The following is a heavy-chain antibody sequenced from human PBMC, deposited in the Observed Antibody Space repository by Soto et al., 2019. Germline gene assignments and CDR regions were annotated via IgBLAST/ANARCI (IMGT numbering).Heavy chain of an antibody. CDR3: ARGPPPTYSNPFDFDY. CDR1: GGTFSSYA. CDR2: IIPIFGTA. V-gene: IGHV1-69*13. D-gene: IGHD4-4*01. J-gene: IGHJ4*02. Sequence: SVKVSCKASGGTFSSYAISWVRQAPGQGLEWMGGIIPIFGTANYAQKFQGRVTITADESTSTAYMELSSLRSEDTAVYYCARGPPPTYSNPFDFDYWGQGTLVTVSS.